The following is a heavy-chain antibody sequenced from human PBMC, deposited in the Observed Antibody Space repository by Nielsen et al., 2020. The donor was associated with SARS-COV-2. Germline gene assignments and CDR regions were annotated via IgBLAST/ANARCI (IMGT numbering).Heavy chain of an antibody. V-gene: IGHV5-10-1*01. J-gene: IGHJ4*02. Sequence: GESLKISCQGSGSSFSTYWISWVRQMPGKGLEWVGRIDPTDSYTSFSPSFQGHVTISADKSISTAYLQWSSLKASDTAMYYCARRGRDDYGDHVPPDYWGQGTLVTVSS. CDR3: ARRGRDDYGDHVPPDY. D-gene: IGHD4-17*01. CDR2: IDPTDSYT. CDR1: GSSFSTYW.